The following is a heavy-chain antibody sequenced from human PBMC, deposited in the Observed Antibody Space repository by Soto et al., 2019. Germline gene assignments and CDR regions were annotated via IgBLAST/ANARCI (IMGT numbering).Heavy chain of an antibody. D-gene: IGHD3-22*01. J-gene: IGHJ5*02. Sequence: SETLSLTCTVSGGSVSSGSYYWSWIRRPPGKGLEWIGYIYYSGSTNYNPSLKSRVTISVDTSKNQFSLKLSSVTAADTAVYYCEREPRKYYYDSRVDPWGQGTLVTVSS. CDR3: EREPRKYYYDSRVDP. CDR2: IYYSGST. V-gene: IGHV4-61*01. CDR1: GGSVSSGSYY.